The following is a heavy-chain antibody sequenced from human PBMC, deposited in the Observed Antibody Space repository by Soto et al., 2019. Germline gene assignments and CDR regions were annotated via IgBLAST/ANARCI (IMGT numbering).Heavy chain of an antibody. J-gene: IGHJ5*02. V-gene: IGHV4-59*01. CDR1: GGSISSYY. Sequence: LETLSLTCTVSGGSISSYYWSWIRQPPGKGLEWIGYIYYSGSTNYNPSLKSRVTISVDTSKNQFSLKLSSVTAADTAVYYCARDLLSWFDTWGQGTLVTVSS. D-gene: IGHD3-16*01. CDR2: IYYSGST. CDR3: ARDLLSWFDT.